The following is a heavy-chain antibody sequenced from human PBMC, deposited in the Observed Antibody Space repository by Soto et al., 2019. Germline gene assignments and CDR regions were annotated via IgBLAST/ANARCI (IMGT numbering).Heavy chain of an antibody. CDR1: GGTFSRYA. Sequence: QVQLVQSGAEVRKPGSSVKVSCKASGGTFSRYAINWVRQAPGQGLEWMGGIIPMFGTTNYAQKFKGRVTITADESTSTVYMELTTLRSEYAAVYYCARASIHGSSWYFWFDPWGQGTLVTVSS. CDR2: IIPMFGTT. CDR3: ARASIHGSSWYFWFDP. J-gene: IGHJ5*01. D-gene: IGHD6-13*01. V-gene: IGHV1-69*01.